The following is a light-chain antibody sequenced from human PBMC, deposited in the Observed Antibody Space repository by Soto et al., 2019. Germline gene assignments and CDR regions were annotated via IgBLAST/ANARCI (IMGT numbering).Light chain of an antibody. CDR1: QSISSW. V-gene: IGKV1-5*01. CDR2: DAS. J-gene: IGKJ5*01. CDR3: QQSYRTPPIT. Sequence: DIQMTQSPSTLSASVGDRVTITCXASQSISSWLAWYQQKPGKAPKLLIYDASSLESGVPSRFSGSGSGTEFTLTISSLQPDDFATYYCQQSYRTPPITFGQGTRLEIK.